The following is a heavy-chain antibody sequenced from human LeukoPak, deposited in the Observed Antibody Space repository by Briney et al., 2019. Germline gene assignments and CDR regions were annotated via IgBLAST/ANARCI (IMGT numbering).Heavy chain of an antibody. CDR3: ARGDYYDSSDGAFDI. V-gene: IGHV4-34*01. Sequence: PSETLSLTCAVYGGSFSGYYWSWIRQPPRKGLEWIGEINHSGSTNYNPSLKSRVTISVDTSKNQFSLKLSSVTAADTAVYYCARGDYYDSSDGAFDIWGQGTMVTVSS. CDR1: GGSFSGYY. D-gene: IGHD3-22*01. CDR2: INHSGST. J-gene: IGHJ3*02.